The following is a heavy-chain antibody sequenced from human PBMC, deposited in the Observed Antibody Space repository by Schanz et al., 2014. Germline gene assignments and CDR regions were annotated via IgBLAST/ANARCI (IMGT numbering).Heavy chain of an antibody. Sequence: EVQLLDSGGGLVQPGGSLRLSCAASGFTFSTYAMSWVRQAPGKGLEWVSGISGSGGSTYYADSVKGRFTISRDNSKTTLSLQMSSLRAEDTAVYYCAKGLYYDNTGGGFDYWGQGTLVTVSS. D-gene: IGHD3-16*01. J-gene: IGHJ4*02. CDR2: ISGSGGST. CDR1: GFTFSTYA. CDR3: AKGLYYDNTGGGFDY. V-gene: IGHV3-23*01.